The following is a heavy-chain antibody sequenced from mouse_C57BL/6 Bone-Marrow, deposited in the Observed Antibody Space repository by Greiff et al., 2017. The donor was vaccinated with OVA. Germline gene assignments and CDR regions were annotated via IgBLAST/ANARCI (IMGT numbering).Heavy chain of an antibody. CDR2: ISSGSSTI. CDR3: AIKEYYYGSSYGFAY. J-gene: IGHJ3*01. Sequence: EVKLVESGGGLVKPGGSLKLSCAASGFTFSDYGMHWVRQAPEKGLEWVAYISSGSSTIYYADTVKGRFTISRDNAKNTLFLQMTSLRSEDTAMYYCAIKEYYYGSSYGFAYWGQGTLVTVSA. D-gene: IGHD1-1*01. CDR1: GFTFSDYG. V-gene: IGHV5-17*01.